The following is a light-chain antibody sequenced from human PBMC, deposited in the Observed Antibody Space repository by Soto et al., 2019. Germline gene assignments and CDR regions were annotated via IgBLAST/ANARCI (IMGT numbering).Light chain of an antibody. Sequence: QAVVTQAPSFSVSPGGTVTLTCGLSSGSVSTSYYPSWYQQSPGQAPRTLIYSTNTRSSGVPDRVSGSILGNKAALTISGPQADDEADYSCVLYMGSGIWVFGGGTELTVL. V-gene: IGLV8-61*01. CDR2: STN. CDR3: VLYMGSGIWV. J-gene: IGLJ3*02. CDR1: SGSVSTSYY.